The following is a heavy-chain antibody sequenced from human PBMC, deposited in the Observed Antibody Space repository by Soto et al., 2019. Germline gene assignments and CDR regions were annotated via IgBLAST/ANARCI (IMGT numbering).Heavy chain of an antibody. V-gene: IGHV1-3*01. CDR2: INAGNGNT. D-gene: IGHD3-10*01. CDR3: ARAAYYYGSGSYYSHYYYYYMDV. CDR1: VYTFTSYA. J-gene: IGHJ6*03. Sequence: ASVKVSCKASVYTFTSYAMRWGRQTPGQRLEWMGWINAGNGNTKYSQKFQGRVTITRDTSASTAYMELSSLRSEDTAVYYCARAAYYYGSGSYYSHYYYYYMDVWAKGTTVTVSS.